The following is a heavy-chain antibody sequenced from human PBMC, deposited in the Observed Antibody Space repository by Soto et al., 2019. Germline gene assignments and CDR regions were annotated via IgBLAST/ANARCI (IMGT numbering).Heavy chain of an antibody. CDR3: ARFIAARPGDYYYYYGMDV. D-gene: IGHD6-6*01. Sequence: SVNVSCKACVGTFSSYAISWVRQAPGQGLEWMGGIIPIFGTANYAQKFQGRVTITADKSTSTAYMELSSLRSEDTAVYYCARFIAARPGDYYYYYGMDVWGQGTTVTVSS. CDR1: VGTFSSYA. J-gene: IGHJ6*02. CDR2: IIPIFGTA. V-gene: IGHV1-69*06.